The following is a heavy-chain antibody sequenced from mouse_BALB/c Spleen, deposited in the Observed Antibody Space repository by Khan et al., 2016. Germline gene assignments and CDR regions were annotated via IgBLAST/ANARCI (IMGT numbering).Heavy chain of an antibody. CDR1: GFNIKDTY. D-gene: IGHD2-1*01. CDR2: IDPVNGDT. V-gene: IGHV14-3*02. Sequence: VQLQQSGAELVKPGASVKLSCAASGFNIKDTYMNWVKQRPEQGLEWIGRIDPVNGDTKYDPQFQGKATITADTSSTTAYLQLSSLPSEYSAVYYCIRRDYYGKECAYWGQGTLVTVSA. J-gene: IGHJ3*01. CDR3: IRRDYYGKECAY.